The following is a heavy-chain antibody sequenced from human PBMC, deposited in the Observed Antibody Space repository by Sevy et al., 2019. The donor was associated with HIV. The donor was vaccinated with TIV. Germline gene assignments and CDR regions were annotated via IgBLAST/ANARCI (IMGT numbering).Heavy chain of an antibody. D-gene: IGHD2-8*01. CDR1: GFTFNKYS. J-gene: IGHJ4*02. Sequence: GGSLRLSCAASGFTFNKYSMSWVRQPPGKGLEWVATLSFGCGEINYADSVKGRFTISRDNSKNSFYLQMNNLRAEDTALYYCAREGCTRPHDYWGQGTLVTVSS. CDR2: LSFGCGEI. CDR3: AREGCTRPHDY. V-gene: IGHV3-23*01.